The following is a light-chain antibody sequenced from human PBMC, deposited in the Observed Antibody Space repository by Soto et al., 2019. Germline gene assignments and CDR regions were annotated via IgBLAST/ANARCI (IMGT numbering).Light chain of an antibody. CDR1: QSVSSN. CDR2: GAS. V-gene: IGKV3-15*01. Sequence: EIVMTQSPATLSASPGERATLSCRASQSVSSNLAWYQQKPGQAPRLLIYGASTRSTGIPARFSGSGSGTELTLIISSLQSEDFAVYYCQQYNNWPPLTFGGGTKVEIK. CDR3: QQYNNWPPLT. J-gene: IGKJ4*01.